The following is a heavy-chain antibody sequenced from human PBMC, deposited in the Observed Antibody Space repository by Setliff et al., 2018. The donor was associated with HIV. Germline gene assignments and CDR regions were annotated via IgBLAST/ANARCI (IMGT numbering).Heavy chain of an antibody. Sequence: PSETLSLTCSVTGAPTSRDNYFWVWIRQPPGKGLEWIANIHSPGTVYYNPSLRSRVTISVDTSQSRFSLELTSVTAADTAVYYCARPSFGIGGGANFDSWGQGTLVTVSS. J-gene: IGHJ4*02. CDR2: IHSPGTV. CDR1: GAPTSRDNYF. V-gene: IGHV4-39*01. D-gene: IGHD3-3*01. CDR3: ARPSFGIGGGANFDS.